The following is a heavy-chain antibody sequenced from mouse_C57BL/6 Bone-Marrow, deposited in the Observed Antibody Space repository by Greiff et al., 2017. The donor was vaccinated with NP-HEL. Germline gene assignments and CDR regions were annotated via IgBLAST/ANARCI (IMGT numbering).Heavy chain of an antibody. CDR3: ARRYDNFYAMDY. Sequence: DVMLVESGGGLVKPGGSLKLSCAASGFTFSDYGMHWVRQAPEKGLEWVAYISSGSSTIYYADTVKGRFTISRDNAKNTLFLQMTSLRSEDTAMHYCARRYDNFYAMDYWGQGTSVTVAS. CDR2: ISSGSSTI. D-gene: IGHD2-1*01. J-gene: IGHJ4*01. CDR1: GFTFSDYG. V-gene: IGHV5-17*01.